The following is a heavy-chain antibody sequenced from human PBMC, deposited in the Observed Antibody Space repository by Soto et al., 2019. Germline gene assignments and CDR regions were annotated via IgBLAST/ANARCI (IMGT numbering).Heavy chain of an antibody. CDR1: VGSISVYY. V-gene: IGHV4-59*12. Sequence: SETLSLTCPISVGSISVYYWSWIRQPPGQALEWIGYIYDSGSPYYNPSLRSRVIISADTSKNQISLKLTSATAADTAVYPCARGVGSSPPRYWGRGTLVTAPQ. CDR2: IYDSGSP. CDR3: ARGVGSSPPRY. D-gene: IGHD1-26*01. J-gene: IGHJ4*02.